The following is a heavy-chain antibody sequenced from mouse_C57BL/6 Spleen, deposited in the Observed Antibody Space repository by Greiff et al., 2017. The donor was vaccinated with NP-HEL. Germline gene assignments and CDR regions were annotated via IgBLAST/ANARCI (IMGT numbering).Heavy chain of an antibody. V-gene: IGHV5-16*01. J-gene: IGHJ4*01. CDR1: GFTFSDYY. Sequence: DVQLVESEGGLVQPGSSMKLSCTASGFTFSDYYMAWVRQVPEKGLEWVANINYDGSSTYYLDSLKSRFIISRDNATNILYLQMSSLKSEDTATYYCARDKGALAMDYWGQGTSVTVSS. CDR3: ARDKGALAMDY. CDR2: INYDGSST.